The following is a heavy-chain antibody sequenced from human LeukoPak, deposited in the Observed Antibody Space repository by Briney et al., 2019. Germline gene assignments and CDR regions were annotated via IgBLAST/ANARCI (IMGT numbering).Heavy chain of an antibody. CDR2: IKQDGSEK. CDR1: GFTFSSYW. J-gene: IGHJ4*02. CDR3: ARDGDFWSGYSPIFDY. Sequence: GGSLRLSCAASGFTFSSYWMSWVRQAPGKGLEWVANIKQDGSEKYYVDSVKGRFIISRDNAKNSLYLQMNSLRAEDTAVYYCARDGDFWSGYSPIFDYWGQGTLVTVSS. D-gene: IGHD3-3*01. V-gene: IGHV3-7*01.